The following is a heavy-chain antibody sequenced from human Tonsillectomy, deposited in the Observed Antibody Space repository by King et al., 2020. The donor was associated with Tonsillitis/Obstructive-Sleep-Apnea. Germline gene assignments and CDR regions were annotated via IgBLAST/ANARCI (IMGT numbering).Heavy chain of an antibody. V-gene: IGHV4-59*01. CDR1: VGTITNYY. D-gene: IGHD2-2*01. CDR2: IYNRGST. J-gene: IGHJ6*04. Sequence: QLQESGPGLVKPSETLSLTCTVSVGTITNYYWSWIRQPPGKGLEVIGYIYNRGSTGYNPSLKRRGTISVDTSKSQFSLKLSSVTAADTAVYFCARWYCSSTSCYVMDVWGKGTTVTVSS. CDR3: ARWYCSSTSCYVMDV.